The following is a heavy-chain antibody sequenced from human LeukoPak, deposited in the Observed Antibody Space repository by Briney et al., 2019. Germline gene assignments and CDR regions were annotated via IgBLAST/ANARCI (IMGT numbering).Heavy chain of an antibody. Sequence: GGSLRLSCAASGFSFRNYWMHWVRQGPGKGLLWVSRINRDGRATSYADSVKGRFTISRDNAKNTLYLQMNSLRAEDTAVYYCARDPYDILTGPYFDYWGQGTLVTVSS. CDR3: ARDPYDILTGPYFDY. J-gene: IGHJ4*02. CDR2: INRDGRAT. CDR1: GFSFRNYW. V-gene: IGHV3-74*01. D-gene: IGHD3-9*01.